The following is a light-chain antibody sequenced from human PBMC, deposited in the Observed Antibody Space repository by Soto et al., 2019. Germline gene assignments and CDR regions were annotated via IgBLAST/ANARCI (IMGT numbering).Light chain of an antibody. J-gene: IGLJ1*01. Sequence: QSALTQPASVSGSPGQSITISCTGTSSDVGGYNYVSWYQQHPGKAPKLMISEVSNRPSGVSNRFIGSKSGNTASLTISGLQAEDEADYYCSSYTSSTTFYVFGTGTKLTVL. CDR2: EVS. V-gene: IGLV2-14*01. CDR3: SSYTSSTTFYV. CDR1: SSDVGGYNY.